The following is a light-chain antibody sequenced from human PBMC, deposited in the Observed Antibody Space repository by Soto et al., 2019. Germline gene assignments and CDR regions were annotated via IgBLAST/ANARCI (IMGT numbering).Light chain of an antibody. CDR3: SSYTSSGTYV. J-gene: IGLJ1*01. Sequence: QSVLTQPASVSGPPGQSITISCTGTSSDVGGYGSVSWYQQHPGKAPKLMIYEVSSRPSGVSNRFSGSKSGNTASLTISGLQAEDDADYYCSSYTSSGTYVFGTGTKVTVL. CDR2: EVS. CDR1: SSDVGGYGS. V-gene: IGLV2-14*01.